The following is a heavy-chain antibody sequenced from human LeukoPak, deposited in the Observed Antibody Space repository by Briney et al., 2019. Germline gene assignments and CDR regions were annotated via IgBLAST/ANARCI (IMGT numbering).Heavy chain of an antibody. D-gene: IGHD3-22*01. V-gene: IGHV4-59*01. CDR3: ARGGDSSGYYFLGWFDP. CDR1: GGSISSYY. J-gene: IGHJ5*02. CDR2: IYYSGST. Sequence: KPSETLSLTCTVSGGSISSYYWSWIRQPPGKGLEWIGYIYYSGSTNYNPSLKSRVTISVDTSKNQFSLKLSSVTAADTAVYYCARGGDSSGYYFLGWFDPWGQGTLVTVSS.